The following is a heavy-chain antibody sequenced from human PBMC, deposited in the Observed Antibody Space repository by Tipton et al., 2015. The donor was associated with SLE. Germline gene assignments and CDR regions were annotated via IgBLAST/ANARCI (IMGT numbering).Heavy chain of an antibody. Sequence: TLSLTCTVSGGAISTYYWSWIRQSPGKGLEWIGYVYCTGTTNYSPSLKSRVTISLDTSKNQFSLRLTSVTAADTAVYYCARVASNFYSDFWGQGTLVTVSS. D-gene: IGHD4-11*01. CDR1: GGAISTYY. CDR3: ARVASNFYSDF. CDR2: VYCTGTT. J-gene: IGHJ4*02. V-gene: IGHV4-59*01.